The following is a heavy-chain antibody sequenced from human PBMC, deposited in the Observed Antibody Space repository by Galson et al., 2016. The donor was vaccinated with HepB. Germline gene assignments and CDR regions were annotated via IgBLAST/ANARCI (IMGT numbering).Heavy chain of an antibody. J-gene: IGHJ4*02. Sequence: FLRLSCAAPEFTFSTYGTHWVHQAPGKGLEWVALIWHDGSNKYYADSVKGRFTISRDNPKNTLYLQMNSLKVEDTAVYYCAREMHVAAAAAFDFWGRGTLVTVSS. V-gene: IGHV3-33*01. CDR1: EFTFSTYG. D-gene: IGHD6-13*01. CDR2: IWHDGSNK. CDR3: AREMHVAAAAAFDF.